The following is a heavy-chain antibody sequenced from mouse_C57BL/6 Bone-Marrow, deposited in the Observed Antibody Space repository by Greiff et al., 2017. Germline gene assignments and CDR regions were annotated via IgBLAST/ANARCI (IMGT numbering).Heavy chain of an antibody. CDR2: IRLKSDNYAT. D-gene: IGHD1-1*01. J-gene: IGHJ3*01. CDR3: LLFAWFAY. CDR1: GFTFSNYW. Sequence: EVKLMESGGGLVQPGGSMKLSCVASGFTFSNYWMNWVRQSPEKGLEWVAQIRLKSDNYATHYAESVKGRFTISRDDSKSSVYLQMNNLRAEDTGIYYCLLFAWFAYWGQGTLVTVSA. V-gene: IGHV6-3*01.